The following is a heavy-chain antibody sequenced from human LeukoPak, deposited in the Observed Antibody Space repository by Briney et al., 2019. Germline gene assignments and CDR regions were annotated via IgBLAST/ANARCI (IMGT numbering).Heavy chain of an antibody. CDR3: AKDGIRRITIFGVVITLFDY. J-gene: IGHJ4*02. V-gene: IGHV3-7*01. Sequence: GGSLRLSCAASGFTFSSYWMSWVRQAPGKGLEWVANIKQDGSEKYYVDSVKGRFTISRDNAKNSLYLQMNSLRAEDTAVYYCAKDGIRRITIFGVVITLFDYWGQGTLVTVSS. CDR1: GFTFSSYW. CDR2: IKQDGSEK. D-gene: IGHD3-3*01.